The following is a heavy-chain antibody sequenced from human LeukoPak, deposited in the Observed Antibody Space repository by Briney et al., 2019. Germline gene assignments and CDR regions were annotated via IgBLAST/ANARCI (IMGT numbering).Heavy chain of an antibody. D-gene: IGHD4-23*01. CDR2: IYYSGST. CDR3: ARGLAVYGGNSGVYFDY. Sequence: SETLSLTCTVSGGSISSYYWSWIRQPPGKGLEWIGYIYYSGSTNYNPSLKSRVTISVDTSKNQFSLKLSSVTAADTAVDYCARGLAVYGGNSGVYFDYWGQGTLVTVSS. J-gene: IGHJ4*02. CDR1: GGSISSYY. V-gene: IGHV4-59*01.